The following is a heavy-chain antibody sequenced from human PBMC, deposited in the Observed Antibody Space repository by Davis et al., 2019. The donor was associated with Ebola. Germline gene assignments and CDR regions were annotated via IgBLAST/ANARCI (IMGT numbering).Heavy chain of an antibody. CDR1: GYSFTSYW. CDR2: IYPGDSDT. Sequence: GESLKISCKGSGYSFTSYWIGWVRQMPGKGLEWMGIIYPGDSDTRYSPSFKGQVTISADKSISTAYLQWSSLKASDTAMYYCARHHGSSSDYYYYYMDVWGKGTTVTVSS. J-gene: IGHJ6*03. D-gene: IGHD6-13*01. V-gene: IGHV5-51*01. CDR3: ARHHGSSSDYYYYYMDV.